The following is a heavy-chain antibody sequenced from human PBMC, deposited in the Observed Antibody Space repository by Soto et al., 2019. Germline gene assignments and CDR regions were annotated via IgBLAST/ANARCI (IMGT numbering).Heavy chain of an antibody. Sequence: ASVKVSCKASGYTFTGYYMHWVRQAPGQGLEWMGWINPNSGGTNYAQKFQGWVTMTRDTSISTAYMELSRLRSDDTAVYYCARDSFYNDSSVYHYYLYSGGQETL. J-gene: IGHJ5*01. D-gene: IGHD3-22*01. CDR3: ARDSFYNDSSVYHYYLYS. CDR2: INPNSGGT. V-gene: IGHV1-2*04. CDR1: GYTFTGYY.